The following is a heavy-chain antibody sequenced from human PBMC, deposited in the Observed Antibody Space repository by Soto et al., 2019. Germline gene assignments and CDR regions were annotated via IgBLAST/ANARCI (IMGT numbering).Heavy chain of an antibody. CDR2: ISSSSSTI. CDR1: GFTFSSYS. J-gene: IGHJ6*02. D-gene: IGHD1-26*01. Sequence: PGGSLRLSCAASGFTFSSYSMNWVRQAPGKGLEWVSYISSSSSTIYYADSVKGRFTISRDNAKNSLYLQMNSLRDEDTAVYYCAREPYSGSYYYYYGMDVWGQGTTVTVSS. V-gene: IGHV3-48*02. CDR3: AREPYSGSYYYYYGMDV.